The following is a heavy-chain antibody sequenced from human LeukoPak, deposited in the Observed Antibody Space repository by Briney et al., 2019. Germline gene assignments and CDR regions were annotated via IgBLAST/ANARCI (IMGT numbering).Heavy chain of an antibody. V-gene: IGHV1-69*13. CDR2: IIPIFGTA. Sequence: GASVKVSLKASVGTFSRYATSWVRQAPGQGLEWMGVIIPIFGTANYAQKFQGRVTITADESTSTAYMELRSLRSDDTAVYYCARTTLDIVATIVFDYWGQGTLVTVSS. CDR3: ARTTLDIVATIVFDY. CDR1: VGTFSRYA. D-gene: IGHD5-12*01. J-gene: IGHJ4*02.